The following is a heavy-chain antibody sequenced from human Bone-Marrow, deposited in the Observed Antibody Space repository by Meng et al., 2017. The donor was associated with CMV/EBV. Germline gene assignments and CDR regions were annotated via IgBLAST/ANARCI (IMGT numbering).Heavy chain of an antibody. CDR1: GGSISSYY. J-gene: IGHJ4*02. CDR2: IYYSGST. CDR3: ARAQMATITAFNY. D-gene: IGHD5-24*01. Sequence: SETLSLTCTVSGGSISSYYWSWIRQPPGKGLEWIGYIYYSGSTNYNPSLKSRVTISVDTSKNQFSLKLSSVTAADTAVYYCARAQMATITAFNYWVQGPVVPVSS. V-gene: IGHV4-59*01.